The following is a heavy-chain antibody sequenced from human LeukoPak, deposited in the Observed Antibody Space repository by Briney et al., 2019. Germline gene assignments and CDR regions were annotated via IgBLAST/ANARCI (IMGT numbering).Heavy chain of an antibody. V-gene: IGHV3-53*03. CDR1: GFTVSTNY. Sequence: PGGSLRLSCAVSGFTVSTNYMTWVRQPPGKGLEWVSILYSAGSTFYADSVKGRFTISRDNSKNMLYLQMNSLRAEDTAVYYCTRTGYSSQPAWGQGTLVTVSS. CDR3: TRTGYSSQPA. D-gene: IGHD5-18*01. CDR2: LYSAGST. J-gene: IGHJ5*02.